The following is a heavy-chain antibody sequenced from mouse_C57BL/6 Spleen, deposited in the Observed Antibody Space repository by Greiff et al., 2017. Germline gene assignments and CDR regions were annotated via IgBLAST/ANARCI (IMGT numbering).Heavy chain of an antibody. CDR2: ISSGSSNI. D-gene: IGHD2-4*01. Sequence: EVQRVESGGGLVKPGGSLKLSCAASGFTFSDYGMHWVRQAPEKGLEWVAYISSGSSNIYYADTVKGRFTISSDNAKNTLFLQMTRLMSEDTAMYYGARSYYNYDVNAMDYWGQGTSGTVSS. J-gene: IGHJ4*01. CDR1: GFTFSDYG. CDR3: ARSYYNYDVNAMDY. V-gene: IGHV5-17*01.